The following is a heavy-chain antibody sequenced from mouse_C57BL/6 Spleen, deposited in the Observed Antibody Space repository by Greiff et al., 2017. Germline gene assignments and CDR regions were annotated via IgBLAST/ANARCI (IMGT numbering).Heavy chain of an antibody. CDR2: IYPSDSET. J-gene: IGHJ2*01. CDR3: ASRQLRLHYFDY. V-gene: IGHV1-61*01. D-gene: IGHD3-2*02. Sequence: QVQLQQPGAELVRPGSSVNLSCKASGYTFTSYWMDWVKQRPGQGLEWIGNIYPSDSETHYNQKFKDKATLTVDKSSSTAYMQLSSLTSEDSAVYYCASRQLRLHYFDYWGQGTTLTVSS. CDR1: GYTFTSYW.